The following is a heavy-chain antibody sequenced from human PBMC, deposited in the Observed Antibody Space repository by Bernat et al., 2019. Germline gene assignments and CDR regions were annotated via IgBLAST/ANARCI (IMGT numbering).Heavy chain of an antibody. D-gene: IGHD1-26*01. Sequence: QVQLQESGPRLVKPSETLSLTCTVSSGSIGDYYWSWIRQSPGRGLEWIGHIRYSGSTNYNPSLKSRVTISVDMSKNQFSLRLSSVTAADTGVYYCARLSGSPWSWGQGTLVTVSS. J-gene: IGHJ4*02. V-gene: IGHV4-59*08. CDR2: IRYSGST. CDR3: ARLSGSPWS. CDR1: SGSIGDYY.